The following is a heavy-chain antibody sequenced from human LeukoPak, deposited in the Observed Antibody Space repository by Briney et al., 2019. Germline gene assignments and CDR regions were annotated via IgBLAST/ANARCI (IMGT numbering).Heavy chain of an antibody. Sequence: PSETLSLTCTVSGGSISSYYWSWIRQPPGKGLEWIGYIYYSGSTNYNPSLKSRVTISVDTSKNQFSLKLSSVTAADTAVYYCARDRGDYGDYGVFDYWGQGTLVTVSS. CDR3: ARDRGDYGDYGVFDY. CDR1: GGSISSYY. V-gene: IGHV4-59*01. J-gene: IGHJ4*02. D-gene: IGHD4-17*01. CDR2: IYYSGST.